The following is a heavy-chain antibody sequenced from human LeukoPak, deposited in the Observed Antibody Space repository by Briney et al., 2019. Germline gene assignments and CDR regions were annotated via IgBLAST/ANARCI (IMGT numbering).Heavy chain of an antibody. CDR2: ISSSGNTI. D-gene: IGHD1-26*01. V-gene: IGHV3-48*03. J-gene: IGHJ4*02. CDR3: ARDQEWELLDY. Sequence: GGSLRLSCAASGFTFSSYEMNWVRQAPGKGLEWIPYISSSGNTIYYADSVKGRFTISRDNAKNSLYLQMNSLRAEDTAVYYCARDQEWELLDYWGQGSLVTVSS. CDR1: GFTFSSYE.